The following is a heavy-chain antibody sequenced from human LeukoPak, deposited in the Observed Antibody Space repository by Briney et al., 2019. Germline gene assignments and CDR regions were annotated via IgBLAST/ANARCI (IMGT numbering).Heavy chain of an antibody. CDR1: GFTFSYYA. D-gene: IGHD1/OR15-1a*01. CDR2: ISGSGAAT. V-gene: IGHV3-23*01. CDR3: AKTGNNNEGSFDF. Sequence: AGGSLRLSCAASGFTFSYYAMSWVRQAPGKGLEWVSAISGSGAATYYADSVKVRFTISRDNSKNTLYLQMNSLRAEDTAIYYCAKTGNNNEGSFDFWGQGTLVTVSS. J-gene: IGHJ4*02.